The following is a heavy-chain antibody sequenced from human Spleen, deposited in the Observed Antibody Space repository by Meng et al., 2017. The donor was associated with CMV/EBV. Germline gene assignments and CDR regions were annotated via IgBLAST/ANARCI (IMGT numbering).Heavy chain of an antibody. J-gene: IGHJ4*02. CDR1: GFTFSTHS. D-gene: IGHD1-26*01. CDR3: ARAGLWGDFDY. V-gene: IGHV3-21*01. CDR2: ISSSSSYI. Sequence: LSLTCAASGFTFSTHSMNWVRQAPGKGLEWVSSISSSSSYIYYADSVKGRFTISRDNAKNSLYLQMNSLRAEDTAVYYCARAGLWGDFDYWGQGTLVTVSS.